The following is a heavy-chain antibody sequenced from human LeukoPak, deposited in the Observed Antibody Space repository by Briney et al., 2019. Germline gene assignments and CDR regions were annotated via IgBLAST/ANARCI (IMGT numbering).Heavy chain of an antibody. CDR2: ISASSGNT. D-gene: IGHD2-21*02. CDR1: GFTFSSYA. V-gene: IGHV3-23*01. J-gene: IGHJ3*01. CDR3: AKVSCGGNCFYAFDV. Sequence: HSGGSLRLSCATSGFTFSSYAFNWVRQAPGKGLEWVAGISASSGNTFYADSVKGRFTISRDSSKSTLFLQMNSLRAEDTAVYYCAKVSCGGNCFYAFDVWGRGTMVAVSS.